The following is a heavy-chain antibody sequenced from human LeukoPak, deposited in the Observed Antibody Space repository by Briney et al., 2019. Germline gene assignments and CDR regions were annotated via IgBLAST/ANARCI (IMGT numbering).Heavy chain of an antibody. CDR1: GFTFSSNV. D-gene: IGHD6-19*01. J-gene: IGHJ4*02. Sequence: PGGSLRLSCVASGFTFSSNVMIWVRQAPGKGLEWVSSIPASGGSTYYVDSVKGRFTISRDNSKNSLYLQMNSLRAEDTAVYYCAKESSGGWYFDYWGQGTLVTVSS. V-gene: IGHV3-23*01. CDR2: IPASGGST. CDR3: AKESSGGWYFDY.